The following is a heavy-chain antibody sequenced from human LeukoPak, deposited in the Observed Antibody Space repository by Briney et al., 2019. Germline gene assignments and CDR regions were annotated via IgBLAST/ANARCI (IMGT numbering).Heavy chain of an antibody. D-gene: IGHD2-2*01. V-gene: IGHV1-69*13. CDR2: IIPIFGTA. CDR3: ASMGIVVPAATLFDY. Sequence: GASVKVSCKASGYTFTSYGISWVRQAPGQGLEWMGGIIPIFGTANYAQKFQGRVTITADESTSTAYMELSSLRSEDTAVYYCASMGIVVPAATLFDYWGQGTLVTVSS. CDR1: GYTFTSYG. J-gene: IGHJ4*02.